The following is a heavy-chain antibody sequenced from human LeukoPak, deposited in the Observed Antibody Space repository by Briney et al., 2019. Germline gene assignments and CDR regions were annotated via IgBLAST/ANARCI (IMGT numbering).Heavy chain of an antibody. CDR1: GGSISSYY. D-gene: IGHD4-17*01. V-gene: IGHV4-59*08. J-gene: IGHJ3*02. Sequence: PSETLSLTCTVSGGSISSYYWSWIRQPPGKGLEWIGYIYYSGSTNYNPSLKSRVTISVDTSKNKFSLKLSSVTAADTAVYYCARMTTVTGNDAFDIWGQGTMVTVSS. CDR2: IYYSGST. CDR3: ARMTTVTGNDAFDI.